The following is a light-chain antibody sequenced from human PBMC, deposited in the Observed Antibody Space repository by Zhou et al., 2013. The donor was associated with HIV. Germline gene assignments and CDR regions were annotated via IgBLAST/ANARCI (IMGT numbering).Light chain of an antibody. CDR3: QQYGSSPAT. V-gene: IGKV3-20*01. CDR1: QTIGSR. J-gene: IGKJ2*01. CDR2: DAS. Sequence: EIVMTQSPATLSGSPGERVTLSCRASQTIGSRLAWYQQKPGQAPRLLIYDASSRATGIPDRFSGSGSGTDFTLTISGLEPEDFAVYYCQQYGSSPATFGQGTKLEIK.